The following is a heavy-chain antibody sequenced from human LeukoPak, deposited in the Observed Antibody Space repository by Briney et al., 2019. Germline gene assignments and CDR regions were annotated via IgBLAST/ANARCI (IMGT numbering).Heavy chain of an antibody. CDR3: ARDRVSSSSWPNWFDP. CDR2: ISSSSSYI. CDR1: GFTFSSYS. D-gene: IGHD6-13*01. J-gene: IGHJ5*02. V-gene: IGHV3-21*01. Sequence: KPGGSLRLSCAASGFTFSSYSMNWGRQAPGKGLEWVSSISSSSSYIYYADSVKGRFTISRDNAKNSLYLQMNSLRAEDTAVYYCARDRVSSSSWPNWFDPWGQGTLVTVSS.